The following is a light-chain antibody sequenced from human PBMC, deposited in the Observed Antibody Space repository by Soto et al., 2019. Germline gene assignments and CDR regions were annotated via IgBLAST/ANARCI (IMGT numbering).Light chain of an antibody. J-gene: IGLJ1*01. CDR2: DVS. Sequence: QSVLTQPAPVSGSPGQSVTISCTGTSSDVGAYNYVSWYQQHPAKVPKLMIYDVSNRPSGVSDRFSGSKSGNTASLTISGLQAEDEADYYCYSYTSSSTYVFGTGTKVT. V-gene: IGLV2-14*01. CDR3: YSYTSSSTYV. CDR1: SSDVGAYNY.